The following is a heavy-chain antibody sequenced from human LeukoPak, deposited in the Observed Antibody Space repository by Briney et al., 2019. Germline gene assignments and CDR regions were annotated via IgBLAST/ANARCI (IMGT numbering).Heavy chain of an antibody. D-gene: IGHD3-3*01. Sequence: HSLTLSLTCAISGDSVSSNSAAWNWIRQSPSRGLEWLGRTYYRSKWYNDYAVSVKSRITINPDTSKNQFSLQLNSVTPEDTAVYYCAREVAYYDFWSGYYRPWGQGTLVTVSS. J-gene: IGHJ5*02. CDR1: GDSVSSNSAA. CDR2: TYYRSKWYN. V-gene: IGHV6-1*01. CDR3: AREVAYYDFWSGYYRP.